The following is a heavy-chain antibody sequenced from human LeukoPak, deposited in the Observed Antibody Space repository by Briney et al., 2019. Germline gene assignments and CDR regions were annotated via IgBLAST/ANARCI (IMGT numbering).Heavy chain of an antibody. CDR2: ISHRGNT. V-gene: IGHV4-38-2*02. CDR1: GYSISSGYY. J-gene: IGHJ4*02. D-gene: IGHD4-11*01. CDR3: ARARGTVTTYYFDY. Sequence: PSETLSLTCTVSGYSISSGYYWGWIRQPPGEGLEWIGSISHRGNTYYNPSLKSRLTVSVDTSKNQFSLKLTSVTAADTAVYYCARARGTVTTYYFDYWGQGTLVTVSS.